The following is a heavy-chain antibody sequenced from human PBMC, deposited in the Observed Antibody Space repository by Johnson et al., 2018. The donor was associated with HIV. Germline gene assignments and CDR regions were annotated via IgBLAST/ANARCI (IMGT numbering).Heavy chain of an antibody. CDR3: AKVGLEGGKEGVGAFDI. V-gene: IGHV3-74*01. Sequence: VQLVESGGGLGQPGGSLRLSCAASGFTFSSYWMHWVRQAPGKGLVLVSRINSDGSSTSYADSVTGRFTISRDNSKNTLYLQMNSLRAEDTAVYSCAKVGLEGGKEGVGAFDIWGKGTMVTVS. CDR1: GFTFSSYW. J-gene: IGHJ3*02. CDR2: INSDGSST. D-gene: IGHD3-3*01.